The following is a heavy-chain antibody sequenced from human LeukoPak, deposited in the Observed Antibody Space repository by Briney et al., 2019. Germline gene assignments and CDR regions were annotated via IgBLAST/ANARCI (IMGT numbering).Heavy chain of an antibody. CDR2: IYYNGST. V-gene: IGHV4-59*01. CDR1: GGSISSYY. Sequence: SETLSLTCTVSGGSISSYYWSWIRQPPGKGLEWIVYIYYNGSTKYSPSLKSRVTISVDTSKNQFSLKLSSVTAADTAVFYCARTKYGSGRQLDVWGQGTTVTVSS. D-gene: IGHD3-10*01. J-gene: IGHJ6*02. CDR3: ARTKYGSGRQLDV.